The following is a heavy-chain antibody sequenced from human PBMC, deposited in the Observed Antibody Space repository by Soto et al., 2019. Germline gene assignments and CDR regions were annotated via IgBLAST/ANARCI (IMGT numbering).Heavy chain of an antibody. CDR3: ARVGTSGWSFGMDV. V-gene: IGHV6-1*01. D-gene: IGHD6-19*01. Sequence: QTLTLSCPISGDSVSSNSAAWNWIRQSPSRGLEWMGRTYYRSKWYNDSADSVRSRITINPDTSKNQFSLQMNSVTPEDTAVYYCARVGTSGWSFGMDVWGQGTTVTVSS. CDR2: TYYRSKWYN. J-gene: IGHJ6*02. CDR1: GDSVSSNSAA.